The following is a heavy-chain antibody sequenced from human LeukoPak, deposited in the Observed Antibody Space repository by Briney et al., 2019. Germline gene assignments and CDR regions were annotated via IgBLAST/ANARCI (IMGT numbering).Heavy chain of an antibody. J-gene: IGHJ6*03. CDR2: IYTSGST. CDR1: GGSISSGSYY. D-gene: IGHD3-10*01. CDR3: ARVSAKVRGVMNYYYYMDV. V-gene: IGHV4-61*02. Sequence: PSETLSLTCTVSGGSISSGSYYWSWIRQPAGTGLEWIGRIYTSGSTNYNPSLKSRVTISVDTSKNQFSLKLSSVTAADTAVYYCARVSAKVRGVMNYYYYMDVWGKGTTVTISS.